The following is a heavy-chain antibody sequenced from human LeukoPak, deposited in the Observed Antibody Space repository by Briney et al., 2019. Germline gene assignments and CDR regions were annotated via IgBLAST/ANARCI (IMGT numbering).Heavy chain of an antibody. Sequence: SVKVSCKASGGTFSSYAISWVRQAPGQGLEWMGGIIPIFGTANYAQKFQGRVTITADESTSTAYMELSSLRSEDTAVYYCARGVGWNSGWYLYYYFDYWGQGTLVTVSS. V-gene: IGHV1-69*01. CDR1: GGTFSSYA. CDR2: IIPIFGTA. CDR3: ARGVGWNSGWYLYYYFDY. D-gene: IGHD6-19*01. J-gene: IGHJ4*02.